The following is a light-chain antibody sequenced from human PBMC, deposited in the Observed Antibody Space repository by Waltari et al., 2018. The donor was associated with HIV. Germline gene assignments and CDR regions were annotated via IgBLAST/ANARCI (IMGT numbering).Light chain of an antibody. CDR1: SSDVGDSTY. CDR3: CSYAGNYSYV. Sequence: QSALTQPRSVSGSPGQSVTISCTGTSSDVGDSTYVSWYRQNPGKVPKLMIYDVSKRPSGVPVRFSGSRSGNTASLTISGLQAEDEADYFCCSYAGNYSYVFGSGSRVTVL. V-gene: IGLV2-11*01. J-gene: IGLJ1*01. CDR2: DVS.